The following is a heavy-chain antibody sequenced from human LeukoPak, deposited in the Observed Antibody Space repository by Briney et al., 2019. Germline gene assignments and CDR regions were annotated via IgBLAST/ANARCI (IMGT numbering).Heavy chain of an antibody. CDR1: GYTFTSYG. D-gene: IGHD2-2*01. J-gene: IGHJ4*02. Sequence: ASVKVSCKASGYTFTSYGISWVRQAPGQGLEWMGWISAYNGNTNYAQKLQGRVTMTTDTSTSTAYMELRSLRSDDTAVYYCARSCSSTICYLNDYWGQGTLVTVSS. CDR3: ARSCSSTICYLNDY. V-gene: IGHV1-18*04. CDR2: ISAYNGNT.